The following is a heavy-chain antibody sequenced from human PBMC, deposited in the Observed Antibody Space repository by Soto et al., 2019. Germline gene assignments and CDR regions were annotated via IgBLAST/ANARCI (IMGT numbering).Heavy chain of an antibody. J-gene: IGHJ4*02. Sequence: QVQLVQSGAEVKKPGSSVKVSCKASGGTFSSYTISWVRQAPGQGLEWMGRIIPILGIANYAQKFQGRVTINADKSTSTAYMELSSLRSEDTAVYYGASRDGYNDAYWGQGTLVTVSS. V-gene: IGHV1-69*02. CDR2: IIPILGIA. CDR1: GGTFSSYT. CDR3: ASRDGYNDAY. D-gene: IGHD5-12*01.